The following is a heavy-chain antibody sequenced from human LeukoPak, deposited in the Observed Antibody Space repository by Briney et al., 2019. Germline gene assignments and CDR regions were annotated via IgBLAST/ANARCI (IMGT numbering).Heavy chain of an antibody. D-gene: IGHD3-16*01. CDR2: IIPILGIA. CDR3: ARSPGDYIWGSYAC. J-gene: IGHJ4*02. CDR1: GGTFSSYA. Sequence: GASVKVSCKASGGTFSSYAISWVRQAPGQGLEWMGRIIPILGIANYAQKFQGRVTITADKSTSTAYMELSSLRSEDTAVYYCARSPGDYIWGSYACWGQGTLVAVSS. V-gene: IGHV1-69*04.